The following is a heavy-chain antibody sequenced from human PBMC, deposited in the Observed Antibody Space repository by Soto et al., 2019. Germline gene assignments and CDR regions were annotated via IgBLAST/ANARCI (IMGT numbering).Heavy chain of an antibody. J-gene: IGHJ4*02. CDR2: ISHDGNKE. Sequence: QLVESGGDVVQPGRSLRLSCEASGFTFSNYGIHWVRQAPGKGLEWVAVISHDGNKEYYADSVKGRFTVSRDNSKKTVYLQMNSLSAEDTSMYYCAKVAPSLSIVWGFDHWGPGTLVTVSS. D-gene: IGHD3-3*02. V-gene: IGHV3-30*18. CDR1: GFTFSNYG. CDR3: AKVAPSLSIVWGFDH.